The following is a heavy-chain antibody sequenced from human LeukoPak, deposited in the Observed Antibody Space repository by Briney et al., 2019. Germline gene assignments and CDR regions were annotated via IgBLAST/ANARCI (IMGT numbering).Heavy chain of an antibody. CDR3: ARLGWWDS. J-gene: IGHJ4*02. V-gene: IGHV4-39*01. D-gene: IGHD2-15*01. CDR2: NSGST. CDR1: GDSVSNDKYY. Sequence: PSETLSLTCTVSGDSVSNDKYYWGWIRQPPGKGLEWIGSNSGSTYYNPSLNSRVTISVDTSKNQVSLKLSSVTAADTAVYYCARLGWWDSWGQGTLVTVSS.